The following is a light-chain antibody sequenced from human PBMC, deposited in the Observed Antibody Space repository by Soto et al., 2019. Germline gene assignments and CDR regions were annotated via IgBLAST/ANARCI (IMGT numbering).Light chain of an antibody. CDR3: QQYNTLWT. CDR1: QSISKY. V-gene: IGKV1-39*01. CDR2: VAS. Sequence: DIQLTQSPSSLSASVGDRVTITCRASQSISKYLNWYQQKPGKAPKLLIHVASSLQSGVPFRFSGSGSGTEFTLTISNLQPDDFATYYCQQYNTLWTFGQGTKVDIK. J-gene: IGKJ1*01.